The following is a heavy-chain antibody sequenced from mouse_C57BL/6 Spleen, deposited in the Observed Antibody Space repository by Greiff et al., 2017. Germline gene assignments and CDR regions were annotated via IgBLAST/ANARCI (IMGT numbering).Heavy chain of an antibody. D-gene: IGHD2-4*01. CDR2: IYPGDGDT. CDR1: GYAFSSYW. J-gene: IGHJ4*01. Sequence: LEESGAELVKPGASVKISCKASGYAFSSYWMNWVKQRPGKGLEWIGQIYPGDGDTNYNGKFKGKATLTADKSSSTAYMQLSSLTSEDSAVYFCARGGDYDVYAMDYWGQGTSVTVSS. CDR3: ARGGDYDVYAMDY. V-gene: IGHV1-80*01.